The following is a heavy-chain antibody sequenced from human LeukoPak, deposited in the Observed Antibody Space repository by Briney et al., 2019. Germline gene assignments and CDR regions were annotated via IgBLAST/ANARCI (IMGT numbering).Heavy chain of an antibody. V-gene: IGHV3-23*01. CDR3: AKWLVTAAGGRYFDY. J-gene: IGHJ4*02. D-gene: IGHD2-21*02. Sequence: GGSLRLSCAGSGFTFSSYAMSWVRQAPGKGLEWVSGISASGDSTYYADSAKGRFTISRDSSRNTLYLQMNSLRAEDTAVYYCAKWLVTAAGGRYFDYWGQGTLVTVSS. CDR1: GFTFSSYA. CDR2: ISASGDST.